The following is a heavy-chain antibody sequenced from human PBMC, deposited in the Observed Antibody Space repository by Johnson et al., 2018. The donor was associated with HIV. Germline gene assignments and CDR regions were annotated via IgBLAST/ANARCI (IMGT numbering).Heavy chain of an antibody. CDR2: IWYDGSNK. Sequence: QVQLVESGGGLIQPGGSLRLSCAASGFTVSSNYMSWVRQAAGKGLEWVALIWYDGSNKYYVDSVKGRFTISRDNSKNTLYLQMNSLRAEDTALYYCAKDIGQLVGQDAFDIWGQGTMVTVSS. CDR3: AKDIGQLVGQDAFDI. CDR1: GFTVSSNY. V-gene: IGHV3-30*02. J-gene: IGHJ3*02. D-gene: IGHD6-6*01.